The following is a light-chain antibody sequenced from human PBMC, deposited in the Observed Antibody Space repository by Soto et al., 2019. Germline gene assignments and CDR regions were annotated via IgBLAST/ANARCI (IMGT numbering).Light chain of an antibody. V-gene: IGLV2-14*01. J-gene: IGLJ1*01. CDR3: SSYTPSDTLV. CDR1: SSDVGGYDY. Sequence: QSALTQPASVSESPGQSITISCTGTSSDVGGYDYVAWYQHHPGKAPKLLIYEVTNRPSGVSNRFSGSKSGNTASLTISGLQVEDEADYYCSSYTPSDTLVFGPGTKLTVL. CDR2: EVT.